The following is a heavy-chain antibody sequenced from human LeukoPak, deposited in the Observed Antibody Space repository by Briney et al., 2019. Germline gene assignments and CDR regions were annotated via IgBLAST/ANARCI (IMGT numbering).Heavy chain of an antibody. CDR1: GFTFSDYY. D-gene: IGHD3-16*01. V-gene: IGHV3-11*06. CDR2: ISSSSSYT. Sequence: GGSLRLSCAASGFTFSDYYMSWIRQAPGKGLEWVSYISSSSSYTNYADSVKGRFTISRDNAKNSLYLQMNSLRAEDTAVYYCARGVSHDYVWGSIGINWFDPWGQGTLVTVSS. CDR3: ARGVSHDYVWGSIGINWFDP. J-gene: IGHJ5*02.